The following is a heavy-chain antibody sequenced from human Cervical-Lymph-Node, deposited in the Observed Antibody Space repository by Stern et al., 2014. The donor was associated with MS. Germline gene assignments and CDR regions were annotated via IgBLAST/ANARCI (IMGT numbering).Heavy chain of an antibody. CDR2: LYWDDDK. CDR3: AHSGYDYVWGSYRSFDY. CDR1: GFSLSTSGVG. Sequence: QVTLKESGPTLVKPTQTLTLTCTFSGFSLSTSGVGVGWIRQPPGKALEWLALLYWDDDKRYSPSLKSRLTITKDTSKNQVVLTMTNMDPVDTATYYCAHSGYDYVWGSYRSFDYWGQGTLVTVSS. J-gene: IGHJ4*02. D-gene: IGHD3-16*02. V-gene: IGHV2-5*02.